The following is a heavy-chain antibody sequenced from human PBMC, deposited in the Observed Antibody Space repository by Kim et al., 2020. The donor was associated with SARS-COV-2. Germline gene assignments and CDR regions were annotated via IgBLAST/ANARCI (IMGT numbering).Heavy chain of an antibody. V-gene: IGHV4-39*01. D-gene: IGHD1-26*01. Sequence: SETLSLTCTVSGGSISSSSYYWGWIRQPPGKGLEWIGSIYYSGSTYYNPSLKNRVTISVDTSKNQFSLKLSSVTAADTAVYYCARRVIVGGTIYYYGMDVWGQGATVTVSS. CDR3: ARRVIVGGTIYYYGMDV. CDR1: GGSISSSSYY. CDR2: IYYSGST. J-gene: IGHJ6*02.